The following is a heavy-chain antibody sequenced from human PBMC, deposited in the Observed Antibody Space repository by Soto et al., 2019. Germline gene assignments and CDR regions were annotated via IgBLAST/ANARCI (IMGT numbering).Heavy chain of an antibody. CDR1: GFTFSGSA. D-gene: IGHD6-19*01. CDR2: IRSKANSYAT. Sequence: EVQLVDSGGGLVQPGGSLKLSCAASGFTFSGSAMHWVRQASGKGLEWVGRIRSKANSYATAYAASVKGRFTISRDDSTNTAYLQMNSLTTEDTAVYYCTRQRSSSGWYSIGGKGTLVTVSS. CDR3: TRQRSSSGWYSI. J-gene: IGHJ4*02. V-gene: IGHV3-73*01.